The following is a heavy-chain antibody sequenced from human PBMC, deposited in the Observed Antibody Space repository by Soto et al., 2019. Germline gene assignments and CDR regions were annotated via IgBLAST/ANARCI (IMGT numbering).Heavy chain of an antibody. CDR2: INHSGST. D-gene: IGHD3-16*02. Sequence: SETLSLTCAVYGVSFSGYYWSWIRQPPGKGLEWIGEINHSGSTNYNPSLKSRVTISVDTSKNQFSLKLSSVTAADTAVYYCARAPRYWFDPWGQGTLVTVSS. CDR3: ARAPRYWFDP. J-gene: IGHJ5*02. CDR1: GVSFSGYY. V-gene: IGHV4-34*01.